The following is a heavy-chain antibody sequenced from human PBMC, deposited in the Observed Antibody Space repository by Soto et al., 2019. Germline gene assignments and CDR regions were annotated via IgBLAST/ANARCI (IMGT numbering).Heavy chain of an antibody. V-gene: IGHV3-23*01. J-gene: IGHJ4*01. CDR1: GFTFSSYA. D-gene: IGHD6-19*01. CDR3: ASRSSGWYFDY. Sequence: EVQLLESGGGLVQPGGSLRLSCAASGFTFSSYAMNWVRQAPGKGLEWVSVISGSGDSTYYADSVKGRFTISRDNSKNTLYLQMNSLRAEDTAVYYCASRSSGWYFDYWGHGTLVTVSS. CDR2: ISGSGDST.